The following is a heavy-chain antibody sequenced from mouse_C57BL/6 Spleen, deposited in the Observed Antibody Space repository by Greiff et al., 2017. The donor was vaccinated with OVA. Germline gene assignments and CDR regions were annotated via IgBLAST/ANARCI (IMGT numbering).Heavy chain of an antibody. Sequence: VHLQQSGPELVKPGASVKISCKASGYAFSSSWMNWVKQRPGTGLEWIGRIYPGDGDTNYNGKFKGKAPLTADKSSSTAYMQLSSLTSEDSAVYFCAREVIYYGIDYAMDYWGQGTSVTVSS. D-gene: IGHD2-1*01. CDR2: IYPGDGDT. J-gene: IGHJ4*01. CDR3: AREVIYYGIDYAMDY. CDR1: GYAFSSSW. V-gene: IGHV1-82*01.